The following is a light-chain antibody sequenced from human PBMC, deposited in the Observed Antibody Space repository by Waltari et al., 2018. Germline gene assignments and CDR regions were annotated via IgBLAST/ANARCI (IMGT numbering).Light chain of an antibody. CDR2: KVS. CDR1: QSLVYSDGNTY. V-gene: IGKV2-30*01. CDR3: MQGTHWPYT. J-gene: IGKJ2*01. Sequence: VVMTQSPLSLPVTLGQPASISCKSSQSLVYSDGNTYLMWFQQRPGQSPRRLIYKVSTRDSGVTDRFSGSGSGTDFTLKISRVEAEDVGVYYCMQGTHWPYTFGQGTKLDIK.